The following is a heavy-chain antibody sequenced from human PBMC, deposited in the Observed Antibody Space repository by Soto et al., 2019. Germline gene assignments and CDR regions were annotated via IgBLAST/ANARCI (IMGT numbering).Heavy chain of an antibody. V-gene: IGHV3-30*18. CDR2: ISYDGSNK. D-gene: IGHD4-17*01. CDR3: AKVGAGYGDYVWPLASYYYYGMDV. J-gene: IGHJ6*02. CDR1: GFTFSSYG. Sequence: QVQLVESGGGVVQPGRSLRLSCAASGFTFSSYGMHWVRQAPGKGLEWVAVISYDGSNKYYADSVKGRFTISRDNSKNTLCLKMTSLRAEDTAVYYCAKVGAGYGDYVWPLASYYYYGMDVWGQGTTVTVSS.